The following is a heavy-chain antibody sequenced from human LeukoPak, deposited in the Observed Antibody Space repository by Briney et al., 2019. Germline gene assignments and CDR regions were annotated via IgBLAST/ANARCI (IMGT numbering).Heavy chain of an antibody. Sequence: SVKVSCKASGGTFSSHAIAWVRQAPGHGPEWMGGIIPISGTANYAQKFQGRVTITTDESTSTAYTELSSLTSDDTAVYYCARGLQYQLLKALGYYYMDVWGEGTTVTVSS. J-gene: IGHJ6*03. CDR3: ARGLQYQLLKALGYYYMDV. D-gene: IGHD2-2*01. V-gene: IGHV1-69*05. CDR1: GGTFSSHA. CDR2: IIPISGTA.